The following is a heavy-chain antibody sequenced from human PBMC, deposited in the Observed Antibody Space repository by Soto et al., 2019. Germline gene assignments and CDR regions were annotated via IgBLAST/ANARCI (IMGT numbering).Heavy chain of an antibody. Sequence: GGSLRLSCAASGFTFSSYWMHWVRQAPGKGLVWVSRINSDGSSTSYADSVKGRFTISRDNAKNTLYLQMNSLRAEDTAVYYCARVNLYGDYFDYWGQGTLVTVSS. CDR3: ARVNLYGDYFDY. CDR1: GFTFSSYW. D-gene: IGHD4-17*01. J-gene: IGHJ4*02. CDR2: INSDGSST. V-gene: IGHV3-74*01.